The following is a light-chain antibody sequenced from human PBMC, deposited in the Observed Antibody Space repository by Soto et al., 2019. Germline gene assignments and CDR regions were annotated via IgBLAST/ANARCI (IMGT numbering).Light chain of an antibody. CDR3: QQYNNWPWT. Sequence: IQMTQSPSTLSASLGDRVTMTCRASQSLNRDYLAWYQQKPGKAPKLLIYKASTLETDVPSRFSGSGSGTEFTLTISSLQSEDFAVYYCQQYNNWPWTFGQGTKVDIK. V-gene: IGKV1-5*03. CDR1: QSLNRDY. J-gene: IGKJ1*01. CDR2: KAS.